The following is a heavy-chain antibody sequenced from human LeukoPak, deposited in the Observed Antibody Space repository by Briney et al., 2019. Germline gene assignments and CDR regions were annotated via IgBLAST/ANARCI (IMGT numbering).Heavy chain of an antibody. CDR3: ARHSPYCSGGSCYAYYYGMDV. D-gene: IGHD2-15*01. J-gene: IGHJ6*02. V-gene: IGHV5-51*01. CDR2: IYPGDSDT. CDR1: GYSFTSCW. Sequence: GESLKISCKGSGYSFTSCWIGWVRQMPGKGLEWMGIIYPGDSDTRYSPSFQGQVTISADKSISTAYLQWSSLKASDTAMYYCARHSPYCSGGSCYAYYYGMDVWGQGTTVTVSS.